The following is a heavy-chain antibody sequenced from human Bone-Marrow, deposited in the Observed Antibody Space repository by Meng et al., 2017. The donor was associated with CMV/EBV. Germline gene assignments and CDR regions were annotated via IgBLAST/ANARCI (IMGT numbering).Heavy chain of an antibody. V-gene: IGHV3-23*01. CDR2: ISGSGGST. CDR1: GFTFSSYA. CDR3: AKAGITMVRGVTGYGMDV. D-gene: IGHD3-10*01. J-gene: IGHJ6*02. Sequence: GGSLRLSCAASGFTFSSYAMSWVRQAPGKGLEWVSAISGSGGSTYYADSVKGRFTISRDNSKNTLYLQMNSLRAEDTAVYYCAKAGITMVRGVTGYGMDVWGQGTTVTVSS.